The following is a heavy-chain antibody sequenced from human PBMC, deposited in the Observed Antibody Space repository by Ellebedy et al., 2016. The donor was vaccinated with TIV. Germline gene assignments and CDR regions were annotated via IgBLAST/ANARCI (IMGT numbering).Heavy chain of an antibody. Sequence: SETLSLXCAVYGGSFSGYYWSWIRQPPGKGLEWIGEINHSGSTNYNPSLKSRVTISVDTSKNQFSLKLSSVTAADTAVYYCARRRGLLWFGEGYGMDVWGQGTTVTVSS. D-gene: IGHD3-10*01. CDR3: ARRRGLLWFGEGYGMDV. CDR2: INHSGST. CDR1: GGSFSGYY. V-gene: IGHV4-34*01. J-gene: IGHJ6*02.